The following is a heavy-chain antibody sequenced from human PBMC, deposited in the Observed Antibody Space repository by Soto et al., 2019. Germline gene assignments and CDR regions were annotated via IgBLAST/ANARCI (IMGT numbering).Heavy chain of an antibody. CDR2: IYYSGSS. D-gene: IGHD3-22*01. CDR3: ARRSGYSHYYGMDD. Sequence: QVQLQESGPGLVKPSQTLSLTCTVSGGSISSGGYYWSWIRQHPGKGLEWIGYIYYSGSSYYNPSLKRRVTISVDTSKNQFPLKLSSVTAADTAVYYCARRSGYSHYYGMDDWGQGTTVTVSS. V-gene: IGHV4-31*03. J-gene: IGHJ6*02. CDR1: GGSISSGGYY.